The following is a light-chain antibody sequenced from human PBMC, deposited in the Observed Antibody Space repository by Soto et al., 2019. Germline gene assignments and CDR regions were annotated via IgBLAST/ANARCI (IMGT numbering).Light chain of an antibody. J-gene: IGKJ4*01. CDR3: QPYNTCPLT. CDR1: QSVSSN. Sequence: EIVMTQSPATLSVSPGERATLSCRASQSVSSNLAWYQQKPGQAPRLLIYGASTRATGIPARFSGSGSGTEFTLTISSRQSVDFAVYYFQPYNTCPLTFGGGTNVEIK. CDR2: GAS. V-gene: IGKV3-15*01.